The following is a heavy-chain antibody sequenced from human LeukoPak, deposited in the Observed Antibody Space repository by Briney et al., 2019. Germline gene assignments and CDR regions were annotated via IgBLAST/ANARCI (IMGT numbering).Heavy chain of an antibody. Sequence: SETLSLTCTVSGGSISSSSYYWGWIRQPPGKGLECIGSIYYSGSTNYNPSLKSRATLSVDTSKNHFSLKLTSVTAADTAVYYCARSGSYFDSWGQGTLVTVSS. CDR2: IYYSGST. V-gene: IGHV4-39*07. J-gene: IGHJ4*02. CDR3: ARSGSYFDS. CDR1: GGSISSSSYY. D-gene: IGHD1-26*01.